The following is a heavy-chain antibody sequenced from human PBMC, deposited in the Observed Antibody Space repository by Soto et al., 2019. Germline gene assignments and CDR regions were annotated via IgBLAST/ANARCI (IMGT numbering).Heavy chain of an antibody. CDR3: SRAGGLGAVAADY. CDR2: IYHSGST. CDR1: GGSISSGGYS. V-gene: IGHV4-30-2*01. J-gene: IGHJ4*02. Sequence: QLQLQESGSGLVKPSQTLSLTCAVSGGSISSGGYSWSWIRQPPRKGLEGIGYIYHSGSTYYNPSLRSGVTISVDRSKNQFSLKLSSVTAADTAVYYCSRAGGLGAVAADYWGQGTLVTVSS. D-gene: IGHD6-19*01.